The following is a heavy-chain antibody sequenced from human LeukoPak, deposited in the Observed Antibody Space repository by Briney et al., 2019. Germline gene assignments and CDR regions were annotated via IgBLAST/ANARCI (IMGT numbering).Heavy chain of an antibody. J-gene: IGHJ5*01. CDR1: GFTFSNYA. D-gene: IGHD6-6*01. CDR2: ISGSGGDT. Sequence: PGGSLRLSCAASGFTFSNYAFHWVRQAPGKGLEDVSAISGSGGDTFYGDSVKGRFTVSRDNSKNTLYLQMSSLRADDTAVYSCVKTSSSYWYESWGQGTLVTVSS. V-gene: IGHV3-64D*09. CDR3: VKTSSSYWYES.